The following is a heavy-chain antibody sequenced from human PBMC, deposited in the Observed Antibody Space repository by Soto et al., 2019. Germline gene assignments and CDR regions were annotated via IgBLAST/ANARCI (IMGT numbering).Heavy chain of an antibody. D-gene: IGHD3-22*01. Sequence: SETLSLTCAVYGGSFSGYYWTWIRQSPGKGLEWIGEINQSGTTNYNPSLRSRYTISVDTSKNQFSLRLSSMTAADTAVYYCARGVPMRLGVQGGAPDKYYFDSWGQGTLVTVSS. J-gene: IGHJ4*02. CDR1: GGSFSGYY. CDR3: ARGVPMRLGVQGGAPDKYYFDS. V-gene: IGHV4-34*01. CDR2: INQSGTT.